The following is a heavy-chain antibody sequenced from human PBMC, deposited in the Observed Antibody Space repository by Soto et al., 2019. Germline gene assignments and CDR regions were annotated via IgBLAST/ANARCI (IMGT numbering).Heavy chain of an antibody. V-gene: IGHV4-34*01. Sequence: SETLSLTCAVYGGSFSGYYWTWIRQPPGTGLEWIWEINHSGSTNYNPSLKSRVTISVDTSKNQFSLKLTSVAAADTAVYYCAREKNTGLYDYWGQGNLVTVSS. D-gene: IGHD2-8*02. J-gene: IGHJ4*02. CDR3: AREKNTGLYDY. CDR1: GGSFSGYY. CDR2: INHSGST.